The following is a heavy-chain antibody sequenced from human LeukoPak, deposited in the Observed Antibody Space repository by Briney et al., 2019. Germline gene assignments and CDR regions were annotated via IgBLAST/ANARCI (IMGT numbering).Heavy chain of an antibody. J-gene: IGHJ6*04. V-gene: IGHV4-59*01. CDR1: GGSISSYY. D-gene: IGHD3-3*01. Sequence: SETLSLTCTASGGSISSYYWSWIRQPPGKGLEWIGYIYNSGSTNYNPSLKSRVTISVDTSKNQFSLKLSSVTAADTAVYYCARGTIFGVVLGVWGKGTTVTVSS. CDR2: IYNSGST. CDR3: ARGTIFGVVLGV.